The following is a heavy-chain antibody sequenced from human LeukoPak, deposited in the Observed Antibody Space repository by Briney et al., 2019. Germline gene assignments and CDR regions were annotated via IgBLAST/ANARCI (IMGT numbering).Heavy chain of an antibody. V-gene: IGHV1-8*01. CDR1: GYTFTSYD. CDR2: MNPNSGST. J-gene: IGHJ4*02. CDR3: ARGEAAATDY. Sequence: ASVGVSCKASGYTFTSYDINWVRQATGQGLEWMGWMNPNSGSTGYAQKFQGRVTMTRNTSISTAYMELSSLRSEDTAVYYCARGEAAATDYWGQGTLVTVSS. D-gene: IGHD2-2*01.